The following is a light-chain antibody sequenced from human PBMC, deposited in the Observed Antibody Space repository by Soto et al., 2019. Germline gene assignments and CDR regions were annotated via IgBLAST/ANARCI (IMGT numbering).Light chain of an antibody. CDR1: SGHSNYD. Sequence: QPVLTQSPSASASLGASVKLTCTLSSGHSNYDIAWHQQQPEKGPRYLMKLNNDGSHSTGDGIPDRFSGSSSGAERYLAISSLQSEDEADYYCQAWGTGLFFGGGTKLTVL. CDR2: LNNDGSH. J-gene: IGLJ2*01. CDR3: QAWGTGLF. V-gene: IGLV4-69*01.